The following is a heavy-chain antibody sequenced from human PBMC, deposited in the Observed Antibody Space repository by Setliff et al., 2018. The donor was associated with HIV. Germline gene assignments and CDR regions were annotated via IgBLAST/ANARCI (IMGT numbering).Heavy chain of an antibody. CDR2: IYTSGST. J-gene: IGHJ4*02. Sequence: SETLSLTCTVSGGSTSSGSYYWNWIRQPAGKGLEWIGRIYTSGSTNYNPSLQSRITISVDTSKNQFSLKLSSVTAADTAVYYCTRTNPLAAPPFDFWGQGTLVTVSS. D-gene: IGHD6-13*01. V-gene: IGHV4-61*02. CDR3: TRTNPLAAPPFDF. CDR1: GGSTSSGSYY.